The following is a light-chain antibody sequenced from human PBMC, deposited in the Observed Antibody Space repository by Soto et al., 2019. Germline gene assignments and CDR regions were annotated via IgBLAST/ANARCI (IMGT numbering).Light chain of an antibody. CDR3: AGWDDSLNGV. Sequence: QSVLTQPPSASGTPGQRVTISCSGSNSNIGRHTVNWYQQFPGTAPKLLIHSDNQRPSGVPDRFSGSKSGTSASLAISGLQYEDEADYYCAGWDDSLNGVFGGGTKVTVL. CDR1: NSNIGRHT. CDR2: SDN. J-gene: IGLJ2*01. V-gene: IGLV1-44*01.